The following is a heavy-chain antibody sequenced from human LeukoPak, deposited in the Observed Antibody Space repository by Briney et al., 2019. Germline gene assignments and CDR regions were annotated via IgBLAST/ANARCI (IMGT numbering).Heavy chain of an antibody. CDR2: IYYSGST. CDR3: ARVERAYGDYGRDWFDP. V-gene: IGHV4-61*08. CDR1: GGSISSGGYY. Sequence: SETLSLTCTVSGGSISSGGYYWTWIRQPPGKGLEWIGYIYYSGSTNYNPSLKSRVTISVDTSKNQFSLKLSSVTAADTAVYYCARVERAYGDYGRDWFDPWGQGTLVTVSS. J-gene: IGHJ5*02. D-gene: IGHD4-17*01.